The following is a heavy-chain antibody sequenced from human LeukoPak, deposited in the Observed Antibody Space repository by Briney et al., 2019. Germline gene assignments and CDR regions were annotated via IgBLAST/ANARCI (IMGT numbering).Heavy chain of an antibody. CDR1: GGSISSYY. CDR3: ATTISPSNYYFDY. CDR2: IYYGGST. Sequence: SETLSLTCTVSGGSISSYYWSWIRQPPGKGLEWIGYIYYGGSTNYNPSLKSRVTISVDTSKNQFSLKLSSVTAADTAVYYCATTISPSNYYFDYWGQGTLVTVSS. J-gene: IGHJ4*02. V-gene: IGHV4-59*01. D-gene: IGHD3-9*01.